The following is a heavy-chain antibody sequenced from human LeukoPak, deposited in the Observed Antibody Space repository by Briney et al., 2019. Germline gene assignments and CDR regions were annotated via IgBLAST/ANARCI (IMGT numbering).Heavy chain of an antibody. CDR3: ARDHGHCDTARCYINWFDP. J-gene: IGHJ5*02. CDR1: GGALGSYS. D-gene: IGHD5-18*01. Sequence: EASVKVSCKTSGGALGSYSISWVRQAPGQGLEWMGGIVPTFETANYAQKFQDRLTITADESTDTVYMELRSLTSEDTAVYCCARDHGHCDTARCYINWFDPWGQGTLVTVSP. V-gene: IGHV1-69*01. CDR2: IVPTFETA.